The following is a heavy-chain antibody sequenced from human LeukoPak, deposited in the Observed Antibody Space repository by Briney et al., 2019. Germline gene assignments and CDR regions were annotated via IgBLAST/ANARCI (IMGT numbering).Heavy chain of an antibody. CDR2: IWNAGTNT. V-gene: IGHV3-33*01. CDR1: GFSFSTYG. D-gene: IGHD3-16*01. Sequence: GGSLRLSCAASGFSFSTYGMHWVRQAPGKGLEGVALIWNAGTNTYYADSVKGRFTISRDNSKNTLYLQMNSLRAEDTAVYYCAGDTPPGGDYYFDYWGQGTLVIVSS. J-gene: IGHJ4*02. CDR3: AGDTPPGGDYYFDY.